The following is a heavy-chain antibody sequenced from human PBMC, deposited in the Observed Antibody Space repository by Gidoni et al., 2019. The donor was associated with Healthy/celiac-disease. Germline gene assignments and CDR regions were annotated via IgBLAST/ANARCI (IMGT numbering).Heavy chain of an antibody. J-gene: IGHJ4*02. CDR3: ARDQINSSWHPPYYFDY. CDR1: GGSISSGGYY. CDR2: IYYSGST. V-gene: IGHV4-31*03. D-gene: IGHD6-13*01. Sequence: QVQLQESGPGLVKPSQTLSLTCTVSGGSISSGGYYWSWIRQHPGKGLEWIGYIYYSGSTYYNPSLKSRVTISVDTSKNQFSLKLSSVTAADTAVYYCARDQINSSWHPPYYFDYWGQGTLVTVSS.